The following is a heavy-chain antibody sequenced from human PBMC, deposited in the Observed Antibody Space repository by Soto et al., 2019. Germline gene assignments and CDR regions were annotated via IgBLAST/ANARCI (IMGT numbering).Heavy chain of an antibody. CDR2: IYYSGST. CDR1: GGSISSYY. J-gene: IGHJ3*02. Sequence: SETLSLTCTASGGSISSYYWSWIRQPPGKGLEWIGYIYYSGSTNYNPSLKSRVTISVDTSKNQFSLKLSSVTAADTAVYYCARVVEAPGGAFDIWGQGTMVTVSS. D-gene: IGHD3-10*01. CDR3: ARVVEAPGGAFDI. V-gene: IGHV4-59*01.